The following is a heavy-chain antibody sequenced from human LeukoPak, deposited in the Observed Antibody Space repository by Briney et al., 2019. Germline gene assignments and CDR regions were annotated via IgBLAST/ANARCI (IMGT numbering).Heavy chain of an antibody. V-gene: IGHV4-30-2*01. J-gene: IGHJ5*02. CDR2: IYHSGST. D-gene: IGHD6-6*01. CDR3: ARSIAAPAGPNWFDP. Sequence: SETLPLTCAVSGGSISRGGYSWSWIRQPPGKGLEWIGYIYHSGSTYYNPSLKSRVTISVDRSKNQFSLKLSSVTAADTAVYYCARSIAAPAGPNWFDPWGQGTLVTVSS. CDR1: GGSISRGGYS.